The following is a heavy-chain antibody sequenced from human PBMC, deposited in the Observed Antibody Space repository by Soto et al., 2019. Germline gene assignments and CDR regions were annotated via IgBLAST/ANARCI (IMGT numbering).Heavy chain of an antibody. CDR2: IIPILGIA. J-gene: IGHJ4*02. CDR1: GGTFSSYT. V-gene: IGHV1-69*02. D-gene: IGHD4-17*01. Sequence: QVQLVQSGAEVKKPGSSVKVSCKASGGTFSSYTISWVRQAPGQGLEWMGRIIPILGIANYAQKFQGRVTITADKSTSTAYMELSSLRSEDTAVYYCERVDYGGNSDYWGQGTLVTVSS. CDR3: ERVDYGGNSDY.